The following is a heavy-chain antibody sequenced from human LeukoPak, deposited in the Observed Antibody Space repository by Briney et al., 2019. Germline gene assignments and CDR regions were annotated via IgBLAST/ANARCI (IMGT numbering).Heavy chain of an antibody. CDR2: IKANIDGGAT. CDR1: GFGFCNSW. Sequence: GGSLRLSCAASGFGFCNSWMVCVRQAPGKGLEWIGRIKANIDGGATDLAPPVKGRFTISRDDLTRTLYLQMNSLKTEDTGVYYCTTDSSHYDFSSGYYSYWGQGSMVIVSS. CDR3: TTDSSHYDFSSGYYSY. V-gene: IGHV3-15*01. D-gene: IGHD3-3*01. J-gene: IGHJ4*02.